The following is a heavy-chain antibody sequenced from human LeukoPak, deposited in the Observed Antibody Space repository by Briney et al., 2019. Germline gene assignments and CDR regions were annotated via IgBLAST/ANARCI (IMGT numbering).Heavy chain of an antibody. CDR1: GYSISSSNW. D-gene: IGHD1-1*01. Sequence: SETLSLTCAVSGYSISSSNWWGWIRQPPGKGLEWIGYIYYSGSTYYNPSLKSRVTMSVDTSKNQFSLKLSSVTAVDTAVYYCVRPQINYNWFDPWGQGTLVTVSS. J-gene: IGHJ5*02. CDR2: IYYSGST. CDR3: VRPQINYNWFDP. V-gene: IGHV4-28*01.